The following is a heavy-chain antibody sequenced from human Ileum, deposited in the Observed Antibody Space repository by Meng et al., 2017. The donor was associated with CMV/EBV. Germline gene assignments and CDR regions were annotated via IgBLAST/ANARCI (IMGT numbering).Heavy chain of an antibody. CDR2: ISSSSSYI. CDR1: GFTFSSYS. J-gene: IGHJ5*02. D-gene: IGHD6-13*01. Sequence: GESLKISCAASGFTFSSYSMNWVRQAPGKGLEWVSSISSSSSYIYYADSVKGRFTMSRDNANNTVYLQMNNLRAEDTAVYYCARVLGIAPNNWFDPWGQGTLVTGSS. V-gene: IGHV3-21*06. CDR3: ARVLGIAPNNWFDP.